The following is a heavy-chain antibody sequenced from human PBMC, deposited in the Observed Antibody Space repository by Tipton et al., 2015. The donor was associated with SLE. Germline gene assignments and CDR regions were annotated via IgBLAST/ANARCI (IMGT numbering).Heavy chain of an antibody. CDR3: ATSTVTTNPDYYYGMDV. CDR1: GFIFTSYG. D-gene: IGHD4-17*01. Sequence: LSLTCVASGFIFTSYGMHWVRQAPGKGLEWVGLIRYDGSNKFYSDSVKGRFTISRDNSRNTLYLQMNSLRPDDTAVYYCATSTVTTNPDYYYGMDVWGQGTTVTVSS. V-gene: IGHV3-30*02. J-gene: IGHJ6*02. CDR2: IRYDGSNK.